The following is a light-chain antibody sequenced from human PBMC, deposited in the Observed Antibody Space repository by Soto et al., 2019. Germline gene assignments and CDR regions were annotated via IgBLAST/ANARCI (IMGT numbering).Light chain of an antibody. CDR3: QQYGSSGT. V-gene: IGKV3-20*01. J-gene: IGKJ1*01. CDR2: GAS. Sequence: EIVLTQSPGTLSLSPGERATLSCRASQSVSYSYLAWYQQKPGQAPRLLIHGASSRATGIPDRFSGSGSGTDFSLTISRLEPEDFAVYYCQQYGSSGTFGQGTKVDIK. CDR1: QSVSYSY.